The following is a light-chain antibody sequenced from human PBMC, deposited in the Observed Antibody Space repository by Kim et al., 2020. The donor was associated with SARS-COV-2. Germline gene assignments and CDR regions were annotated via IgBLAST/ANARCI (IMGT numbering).Light chain of an antibody. V-gene: IGKV3-15*01. CDR2: GAS. J-gene: IGKJ4*01. CDR3: QQYNIWPPLT. Sequence: EIVMTQSPATLSVSPGERATLSCRASQSVSSNLAWYQQKPGQAPRLLISGASTRATGIPARFSGSGSGTEFTLTISSLQSEDFAVYYCQQYNIWPPLTFGGGTKVDIK. CDR1: QSVSSN.